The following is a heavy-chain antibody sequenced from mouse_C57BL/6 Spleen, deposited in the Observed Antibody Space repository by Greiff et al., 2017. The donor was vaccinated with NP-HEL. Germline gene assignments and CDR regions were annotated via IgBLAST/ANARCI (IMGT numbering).Heavy chain of an antibody. CDR1: GYAFSSYW. CDR3: ARGIYYGSSYGYWYFDV. J-gene: IGHJ1*03. Sequence: VQLQQSGAELVKPGASVKISCKASGYAFSSYWMNWVKQRPGKGLEWIGQIYPGDGDTNYNGKFKGKATLTADKSSSTAYMQLSSLTSADSAVYFCARGIYYGSSYGYWYFDVWGTGTTVTVSS. D-gene: IGHD1-1*01. V-gene: IGHV1-80*01. CDR2: IYPGDGDT.